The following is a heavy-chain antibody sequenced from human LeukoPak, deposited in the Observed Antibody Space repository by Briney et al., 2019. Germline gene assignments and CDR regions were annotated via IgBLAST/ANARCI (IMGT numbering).Heavy chain of an antibody. CDR2: IYTSGST. J-gene: IGHJ6*03. CDR1: GGSISSGSYY. CDR3: ARASVDTAMGGDYYYYYMDV. D-gene: IGHD5-18*01. Sequence: SETLSLTCTVSGGSISSGSYYWSWIRQPAGKGLEWIGRIYTSGSTNYNPSLKSRVTISVDTSKNQFSLKLSSVTAADTAVYYCARASVDTAMGGDYYYYYMDVWGKGTTVTVS. V-gene: IGHV4-61*02.